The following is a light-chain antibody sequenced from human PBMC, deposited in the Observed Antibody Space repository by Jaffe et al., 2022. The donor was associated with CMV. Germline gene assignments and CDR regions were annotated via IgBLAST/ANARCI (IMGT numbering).Light chain of an antibody. CDR2: KAS. CDR3: QQYNSDSWT. J-gene: IGKJ1*01. V-gene: IGKV1-5*03. Sequence: DIQMTQSPSTLSSSVGDRVTITCRASQNIYGRLAWYQQKPGEAPKLLIYKASSLETGVPSRFSGSGSGAEFTLTISSLQPDDFATYYCQQYNSDSWTFGQGTKVEIK. CDR1: QNIYGR.